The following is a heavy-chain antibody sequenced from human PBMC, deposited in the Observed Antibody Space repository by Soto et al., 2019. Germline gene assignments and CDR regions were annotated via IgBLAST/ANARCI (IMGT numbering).Heavy chain of an antibody. J-gene: IGHJ4*02. CDR3: ARGKNRRYFDA. CDR1: GLTYSNYL. V-gene: IGHV3-7*01. Sequence: WGSLRLSCTASGLTYSNYLMGWVLQAPGKGLEWVANINQDGSEKDYMDPTGARFTVSRDNAQNSLFLQMNSLRVEDAAVHYCARGKNRRYFDAWGQGLLVT. CDR2: INQDGSEK.